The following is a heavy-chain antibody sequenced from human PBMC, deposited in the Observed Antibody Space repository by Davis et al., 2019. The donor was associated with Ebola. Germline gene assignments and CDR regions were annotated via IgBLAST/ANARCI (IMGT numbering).Heavy chain of an antibody. CDR2: IDSSGGGI. V-gene: IGHV3-23*05. CDR1: GFIFSTYV. J-gene: IGHJ4*02. Sequence: GESLKIPCAASGFIFSTYVMTWVRQAPGKGLEWVSVIDSSGGGIYYADSVKGRFTISRDNSRNTLYLQMNSLRAEDTAMYYCARYFASGARFFDYWGPGILVTVSS. D-gene: IGHD2-15*01. CDR3: ARYFASGARFFDY.